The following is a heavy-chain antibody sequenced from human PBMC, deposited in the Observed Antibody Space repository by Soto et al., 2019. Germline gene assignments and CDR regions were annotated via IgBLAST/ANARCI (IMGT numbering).Heavy chain of an antibody. CDR3: ATYCGGDCYPASCYFNY. Sequence: ASVKVSCKASGGTLNTYGITWMRQAPGQRLEWMGGIIPIFGSANYAQKFQDRLTVTADESTSTAYMELSRLRSEDTAVYYCATYCGGDCYPASCYFNYWGQGTLVTVSS. CDR2: IIPIFGSA. V-gene: IGHV1-69*13. CDR1: GGTLNTYG. J-gene: IGHJ4*02. D-gene: IGHD2-21*02.